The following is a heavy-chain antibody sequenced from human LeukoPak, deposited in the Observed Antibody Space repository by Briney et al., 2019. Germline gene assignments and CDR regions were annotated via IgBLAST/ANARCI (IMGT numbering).Heavy chain of an antibody. V-gene: IGHV3-30*02. D-gene: IGHD6-19*01. Sequence: PGGSLRLPCAASGFTFSSYAMSWVRQAPGKGLEWVAFIRYDGSNEFYVDSVKGRFTISRDNSMNTLNLQMSSLRPEDTAVYYCARSVAGITWFDPWGQGTLVTVSS. CDR3: ARSVAGITWFDP. CDR2: IRYDGSNE. J-gene: IGHJ5*02. CDR1: GFTFSSYA.